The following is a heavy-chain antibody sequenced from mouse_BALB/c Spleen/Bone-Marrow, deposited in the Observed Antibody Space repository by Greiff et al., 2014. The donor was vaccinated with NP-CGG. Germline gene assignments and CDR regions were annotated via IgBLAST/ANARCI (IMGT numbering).Heavy chain of an antibody. CDR2: INSNGGST. CDR3: ARVWYFDY. CDR1: GFAFSSYG. J-gene: IGHJ2*03. V-gene: IGHV5-6-3*01. Sequence: EVMLVESGGGLVQPGGSLKLSCAASGFAFSSYGMSWVRQTPDKRLELVATINSNGGSTYYPDSMKGRFTISRDNAKNTLYLQMSSLKSEDTAMYYCARVWYFDYWGQGTSLTVSS.